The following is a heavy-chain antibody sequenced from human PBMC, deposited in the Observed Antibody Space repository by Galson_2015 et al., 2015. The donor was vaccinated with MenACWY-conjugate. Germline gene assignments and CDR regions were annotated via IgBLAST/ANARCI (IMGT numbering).Heavy chain of an antibody. J-gene: IGHJ4*02. D-gene: IGHD6-13*01. V-gene: IGHV3-7*01. CDR1: GFTLGTYW. Sequence: SLRLSCAASGFTLGTYWMSWVRQAPGKGLEWVANIKQGGSKKYYVDSVKGRFAISRDNAKSSLYLQMNSLRAEDTAVYYCARIAAAVTEHYFDYWGQGTLVTVSS. CDR2: IKQGGSKK. CDR3: ARIAAAVTEHYFDY.